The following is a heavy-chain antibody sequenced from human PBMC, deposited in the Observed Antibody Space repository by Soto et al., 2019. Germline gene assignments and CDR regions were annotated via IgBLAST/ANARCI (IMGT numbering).Heavy chain of an antibody. CDR3: STVHFDVLPGSFDY. Sequence: EVHLVESGGGLVKPGGSLRLSCAASGFTFGNAWMNWFRQAPGKGLEWVGRIKSKIHGGTTDYAAPVRGRFTISRDDSKHTLFLQMNSLKTEDAAVYYCSTVHFDVLPGSFDYWGQGTLVTVSS. CDR1: GFTFGNAW. CDR2: IKSKIHGGTT. D-gene: IGHD3-9*01. V-gene: IGHV3-15*07. J-gene: IGHJ4*02.